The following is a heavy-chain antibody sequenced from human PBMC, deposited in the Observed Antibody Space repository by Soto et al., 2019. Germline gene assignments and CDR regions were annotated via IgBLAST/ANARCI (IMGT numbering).Heavy chain of an antibody. CDR1: GFTFSSYA. CDR2: ISGSGGST. CDR3: AKAIVVVITTFHHFDY. Sequence: EVQLLESGGGLVQPGGSLRLSCAASGFTFSSYAMSWVRQAPGKGLEWVSAISGSGGSTYYADSVKGRFTISRDNSKNTLYLQMNSLRAEDTAVYYCAKAIVVVITTFHHFDYWGQRTLVTVSS. D-gene: IGHD3-22*01. V-gene: IGHV3-23*01. J-gene: IGHJ4*02.